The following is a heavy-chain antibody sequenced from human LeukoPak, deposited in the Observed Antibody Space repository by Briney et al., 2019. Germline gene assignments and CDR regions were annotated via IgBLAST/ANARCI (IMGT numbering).Heavy chain of an antibody. Sequence: ASVKVSCKASGYTFTGYYMHWVRQAPGQGLEWMGWINPNSGGTNYAQKFQGRVTMTRDTSISTAYMELSRLRSDDTAVYYCAIKDYDILTGYPDYWGQGTLVTVSS. CDR3: AIKDYDILTGYPDY. D-gene: IGHD3-9*01. V-gene: IGHV1-2*02. CDR1: GYTFTGYY. J-gene: IGHJ4*02. CDR2: INPNSGGT.